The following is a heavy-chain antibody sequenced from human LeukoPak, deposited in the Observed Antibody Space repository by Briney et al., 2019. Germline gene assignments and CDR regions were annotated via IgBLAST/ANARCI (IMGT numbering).Heavy chain of an antibody. J-gene: IGHJ4*02. D-gene: IGHD3-10*01. V-gene: IGHV3-73*01. Sequence: GGSLRLSCAASGFTFSGSALHWVRQASGKGLEWVGRIRSTANGYATAYAASVKGRFTISRDDSKNTAYLQMDSLKTEDTAVYYCAGNYYGSGSYADFDYWGQGTLVTVSS. CDR2: IRSTANGYAT. CDR1: GFTFSGSA. CDR3: AGNYYGSGSYADFDY.